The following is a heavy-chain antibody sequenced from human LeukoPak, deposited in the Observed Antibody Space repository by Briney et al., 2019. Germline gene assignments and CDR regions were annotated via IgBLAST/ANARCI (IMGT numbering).Heavy chain of an antibody. CDR2: IWYDGSNK. D-gene: IGHD3-22*01. J-gene: IGHJ3*02. CDR3: ARDRGPNYYDSSGSYRPHDAFDI. V-gene: IGHV3-33*01. CDR1: GFTFSSYG. Sequence: HPGRSLRLSCAASGFTFSSYGMHWVRQAPGKGLEWVAVIWYDGSNKYYADSVKGRFTISRDNAKNSLYLQMNSLRAEDTAVYYCARDRGPNYYDSSGSYRPHDAFDIWAKGQWSPSLQ.